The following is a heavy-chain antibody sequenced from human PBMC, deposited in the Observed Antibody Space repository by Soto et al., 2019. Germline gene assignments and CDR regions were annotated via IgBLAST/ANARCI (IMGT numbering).Heavy chain of an antibody. D-gene: IGHD6-25*01. CDR1: GFTFIDHD. J-gene: IGHJ6*02. V-gene: IGHV3-72*01. CDR2: SRNKGNNYAT. Sequence: EMQLVESGGGSVQPGRSLRLSCVVSGFTFIDHDLDWVRQAPGKGLEWVGRSRNKGNNYATVYDASVKGRFTVSRDESNNTFYLQMNSLKTEDTAVDSCASAGFAHGLDVWGQGNTVPVSS. CDR3: ASAGFAHGLDV.